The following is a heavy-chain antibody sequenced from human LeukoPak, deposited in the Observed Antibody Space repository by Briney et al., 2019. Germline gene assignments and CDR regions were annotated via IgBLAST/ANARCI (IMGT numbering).Heavy chain of an antibody. Sequence: PSETLSLTCTVSGGSISSSSYYWGWIRQPPGKGLEWIGSIYYSGSTYYNPSLKSRVTISVDTSKDQFSLKLSSVTAADTAVYYCARDGSIDYYDSSGYYYGGIDYWGQGTLVTVSS. CDR3: ARDGSIDYYDSSGYYYGGIDY. V-gene: IGHV4-39*07. D-gene: IGHD3-22*01. J-gene: IGHJ4*02. CDR1: GGSISSSSYY. CDR2: IYYSGST.